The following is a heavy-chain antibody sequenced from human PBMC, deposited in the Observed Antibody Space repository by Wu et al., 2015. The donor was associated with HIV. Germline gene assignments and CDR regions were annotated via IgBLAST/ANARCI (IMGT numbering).Heavy chain of an antibody. CDR1: GGTFSSYA. CDR2: IIPIFGTA. Sequence: QVQLVQSGAEVKKPGSSVKVSCKASGGTFSSYAISWVRQAPGQGLEWMGGIIPIFGTANYAQKFQGRVTITTDESTSTAYMELSSLRSEDTAVYYCASTPHVLRYFGREGFDPWGQGTLVTVSS. V-gene: IGHV1-69*05. D-gene: IGHD3-9*01. J-gene: IGHJ5*02. CDR3: ASTPHVLRYFGREGFDP.